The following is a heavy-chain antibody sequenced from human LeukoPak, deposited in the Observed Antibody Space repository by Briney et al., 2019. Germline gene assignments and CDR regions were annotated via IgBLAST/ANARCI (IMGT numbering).Heavy chain of an antibody. CDR3: AKGRGTFGAIISDAFDV. CDR2: VSGSGGTT. J-gene: IGHJ3*01. CDR1: GFTFSSYS. D-gene: IGHD3-3*01. V-gene: IGHV3-23*01. Sequence: GGSLRLSCAASGFTFSSYSMNWVRQAPGKGLEWVAIVSGSGGTTDYADSVKGRFTISRDNSNNMVYLQLKSLRVEDTAVYYCAKGRGTFGAIISDAFDVWGHGTMVIVSS.